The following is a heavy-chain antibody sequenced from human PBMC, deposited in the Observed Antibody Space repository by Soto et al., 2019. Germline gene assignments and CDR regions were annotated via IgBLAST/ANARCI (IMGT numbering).Heavy chain of an antibody. CDR3: AKLTEYYYYMDV. D-gene: IGHD2-15*01. Sequence: GASVKVSCKASGGTFSSYAISWVRQAPGQGLEWMGGIIPIFGTANYAQKFQGRVTMTRNTSISTAYMELSSLRSEDTAVYYCAKLTEYYYYMDVWGKGTTVTVSS. J-gene: IGHJ6*03. CDR2: IIPIFGTA. V-gene: IGHV1-69*05. CDR1: GGTFSSYA.